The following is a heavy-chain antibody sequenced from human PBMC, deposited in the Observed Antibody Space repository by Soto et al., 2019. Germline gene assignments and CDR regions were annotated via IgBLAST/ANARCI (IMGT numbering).Heavy chain of an antibody. D-gene: IGHD3-16*01. V-gene: IGHV3-74*01. J-gene: IGHJ4*02. Sequence: AFGLRIRDYGVHWFRQAPGKGLMWVSRINTDGTTTVYADSVKGRFTISRDNAKNTVYLQMDSLRVFFTAVYYCVRSNYVYEYCGQGTLVTGPS. CDR1: GLRIRDYG. CDR3: VRSNYVYEY. CDR2: INTDGTTT.